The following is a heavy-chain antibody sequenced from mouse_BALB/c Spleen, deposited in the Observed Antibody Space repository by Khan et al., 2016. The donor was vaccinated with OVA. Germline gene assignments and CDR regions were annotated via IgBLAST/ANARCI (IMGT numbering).Heavy chain of an antibody. D-gene: IGHD1-1*01. J-gene: IGHJ3*01. CDR2: INPSSGYN. CDR3: TRGGYGSFGY. CDR1: GYIFTSYM. Sequence: QVQLKQSGAELARPGASVKMSCKASGYIFTSYMMHWVKQRPGQGLEWIGDINPSSGYNNYNQKFKDKATLTADKSSSTAYMQLSSLTSEDSAVYYCTRGGYGSFGYWGQGTLVIVSA. V-gene: IGHV1-4*01.